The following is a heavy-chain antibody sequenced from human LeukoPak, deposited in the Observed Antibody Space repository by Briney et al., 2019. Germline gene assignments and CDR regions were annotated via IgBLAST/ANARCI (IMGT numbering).Heavy chain of an antibody. Sequence: GGSLRLSCAASGFTFSTYGMSWVRQAPGKGLEWVAVIWYDGSNKYYADSVKGRFTISRDNSKNTLYLQMNSLRAEDTAVYYCARDRAARIRDGYNPYYFDYWGQGTLVTVSS. CDR3: ARDRAARIRDGYNPYYFDY. V-gene: IGHV3-33*08. D-gene: IGHD5-24*01. CDR1: GFTFSTYG. CDR2: IWYDGSNK. J-gene: IGHJ4*02.